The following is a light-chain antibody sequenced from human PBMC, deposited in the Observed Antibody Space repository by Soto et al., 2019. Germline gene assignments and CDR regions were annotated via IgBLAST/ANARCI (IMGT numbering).Light chain of an antibody. CDR1: SGDVGAYNY. Sequence: QSVLTQPASVSGLPGQSITISCTGTSGDVGAYNYVCWYQQYPGKAPKLIIYEVTSRPSGVSDRFSGSKSGNTASLSISGLQAEDEAEYYCSSYRNENSHFFGTGTKLTVL. CDR3: SSYRNENSHF. CDR2: EVT. J-gene: IGLJ1*01. V-gene: IGLV2-14*01.